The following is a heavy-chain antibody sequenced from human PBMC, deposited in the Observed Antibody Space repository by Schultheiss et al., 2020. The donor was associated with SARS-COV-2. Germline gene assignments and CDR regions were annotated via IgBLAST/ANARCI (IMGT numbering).Heavy chain of an antibody. CDR1: GFTVSSNY. CDR3: ARGTWELNY. J-gene: IGHJ4*02. D-gene: IGHD1-26*01. V-gene: IGHV3-11*04. Sequence: GESLKISCAASGFTVSSNYMSWVRQAPGKGLEWVSYISSSGSTIYYADSVKGRFTISRDNAKNSLYLQMNSLRAEDTAVYYCARGTWELNYWGQGTLVTVSS. CDR2: ISSSGSTI.